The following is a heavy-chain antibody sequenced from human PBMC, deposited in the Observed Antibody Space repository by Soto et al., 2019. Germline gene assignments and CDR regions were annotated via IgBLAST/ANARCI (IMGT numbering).Heavy chain of an antibody. CDR3: ARVLGASSGSEWRIKWYFDL. CDR1: GYTFTSYG. Sequence: ASVKVSCKASGYTFTSYGINWVRQAPGRGLEWMGWINPKTGDTTSAQHFQGWVTMTRDTSISTVYMELGRLRSDDTAVYYCARVLGASSGSEWRIKWYFDLWGRGTLVTVSS. D-gene: IGHD3-22*01. J-gene: IGHJ2*01. CDR2: INPKTGDT. V-gene: IGHV1-2*04.